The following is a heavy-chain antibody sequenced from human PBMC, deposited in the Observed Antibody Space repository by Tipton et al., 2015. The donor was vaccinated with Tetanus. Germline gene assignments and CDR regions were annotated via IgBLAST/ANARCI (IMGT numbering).Heavy chain of an antibody. J-gene: IGHJ5*02. D-gene: IGHD2-2*01. CDR2: VDRSGTT. CDR1: GGSISSGSYY. Sequence: TLSLTCTVSGGSISSGSYYWSWIRQPAGKGLEWIGRVDRSGTTTYNPSLKGRVTMSLDTSKNQFSLKLTSVTAADTAMYYCARGSDIVVVPGVTRADWFDPWGQVTLVTVSS. CDR3: ARGSDIVVVPGVTRADWFDP. V-gene: IGHV4-61*02.